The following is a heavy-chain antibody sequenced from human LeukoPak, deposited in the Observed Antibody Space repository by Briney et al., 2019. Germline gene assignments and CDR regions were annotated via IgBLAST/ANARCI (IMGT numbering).Heavy chain of an antibody. CDR3: ANHLACGSTSCPPFDS. Sequence: GGSLRLSCTASGFTFSTYSMNWVRQAPGKGLEWGAAISDRGTYIYYADSVKGRFTISRDNAKNSLYLQMNSLRAEDTAVYYCANHLACGSTSCPPFDSWGQGTLVTVSS. CDR1: GFTFSTYS. CDR2: ISDRGTYI. D-gene: IGHD2-2*01. V-gene: IGHV3-21*01. J-gene: IGHJ4*02.